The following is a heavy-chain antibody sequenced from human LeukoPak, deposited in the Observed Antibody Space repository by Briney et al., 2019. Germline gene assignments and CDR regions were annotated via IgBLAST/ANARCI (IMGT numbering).Heavy chain of an antibody. V-gene: IGHV1-46*01. CDR3: ARDDGSSWFARPAGDY. Sequence: GASVKVSCKASGYTFTSYYMHWVRQAPGQGLEWMGIINPSGGSTGYAQKFQGRVTMTRDTSTSTVYMELSSLRSEDTAVYYCARDDGSSWFARPAGDYWGQGTLVTVSS. J-gene: IGHJ4*02. CDR2: INPSGGST. D-gene: IGHD6-13*01. CDR1: GYTFTSYY.